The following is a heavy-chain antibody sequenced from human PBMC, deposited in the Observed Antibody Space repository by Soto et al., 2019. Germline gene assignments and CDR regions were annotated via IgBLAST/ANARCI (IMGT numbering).Heavy chain of an antibody. CDR2: IIPIFGTA. Sequence: SVKVSCKASGGTFSSYAISWVRQAPGQGLEWMGGIIPIFGTANYAQKFQGRVTITADESTSTAYMELSSLRSEDTAVYYYARDFRPRTIRTAMVRDYGMDVWGQGTTVTVSS. CDR3: ARDFRPRTIRTAMVRDYGMDV. V-gene: IGHV1-69*13. CDR1: GGTFSSYA. J-gene: IGHJ6*02. D-gene: IGHD5-18*01.